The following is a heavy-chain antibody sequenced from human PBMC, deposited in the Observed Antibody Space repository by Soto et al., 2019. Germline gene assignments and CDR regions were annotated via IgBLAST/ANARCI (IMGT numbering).Heavy chain of an antibody. Sequence: GGSLRLSCATSGFPFNDYYMTWIRQAPGKGLEWLSHISPKSTFRNYADSVKGRFTISRDNTESSLFLQMNSLGVDDTAVYSCVRGGGGGLFEHWGQGVLVTVSS. J-gene: IGHJ4*02. D-gene: IGHD2-21*01. CDR3: VRGGGGGLFEH. CDR2: ISPKSTFR. V-gene: IGHV3-11*06. CDR1: GFPFNDYY.